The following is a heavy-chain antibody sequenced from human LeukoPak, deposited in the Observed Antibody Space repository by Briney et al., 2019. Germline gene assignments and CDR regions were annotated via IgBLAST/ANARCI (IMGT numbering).Heavy chain of an antibody. D-gene: IGHD2-2*02. CDR2: IIPIFGTA. Sequence: ASVTVSCMASGGTFNSYAISWVRQAPGQGLEWMGGIIPIFGTANYAQKFQGRVTITADKSTSTAYMELSSLRSEDTAVYYCARVSAAIDYYFDYWGQGTLVTVSS. CDR1: GGTFNSYA. J-gene: IGHJ4*02. CDR3: ARVSAAIDYYFDY. V-gene: IGHV1-69*06.